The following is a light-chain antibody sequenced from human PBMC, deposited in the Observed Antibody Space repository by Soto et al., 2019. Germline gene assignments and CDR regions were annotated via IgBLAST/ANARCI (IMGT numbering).Light chain of an antibody. Sequence: DIQMTQSPSSLSASVGDRVTITCRASQSIGNYLNWYQQKPGKAPKVLIYGSSNLQSGVPSRFSGSRSVTGFTLTISSLQPEDFATYYCQESYSTHPTFGQGTKVE. J-gene: IGKJ1*01. V-gene: IGKV1-39*01. CDR3: QESYSTHPT. CDR2: GSS. CDR1: QSIGNY.